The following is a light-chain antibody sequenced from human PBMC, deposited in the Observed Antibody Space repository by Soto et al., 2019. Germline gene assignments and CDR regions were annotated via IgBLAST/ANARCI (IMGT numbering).Light chain of an antibody. J-gene: IGLJ1*01. V-gene: IGLV2-11*01. Sequence: QSVLTQPRSVSGSPGQSVTISCTGTSRDVGTYTYVSWYQQHPGKAHKLIIYDVIKRPSGVPDRFSGSKSGNTASLTISGLQAEDEADYYCCSYAGSYTHVFGTGTKVTVL. CDR2: DVI. CDR1: SRDVGTYTY. CDR3: CSYAGSYTHV.